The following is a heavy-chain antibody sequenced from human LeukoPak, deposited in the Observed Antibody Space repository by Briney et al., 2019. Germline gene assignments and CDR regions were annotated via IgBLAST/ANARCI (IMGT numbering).Heavy chain of an antibody. D-gene: IGHD3-3*01. V-gene: IGHV4-34*01. CDR1: GGSFSGYY. J-gene: IGHJ4*02. Sequence: KPSETLSLTCAVYGGSFSGYYWSWIRQPPGKGLEWIGEINHSGSTNYNPSLKSRVTISVDTSKNQFSLKLSSVTAADTAVYYCARPNGVWSGYITEWGQGTLVTVSS. CDR2: INHSGST. CDR3: ARPNGVWSGYITE.